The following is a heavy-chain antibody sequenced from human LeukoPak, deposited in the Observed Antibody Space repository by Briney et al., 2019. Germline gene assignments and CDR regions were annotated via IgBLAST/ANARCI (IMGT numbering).Heavy chain of an antibody. J-gene: IGHJ4*02. CDR2: ISWNSGSI. CDR1: GFTFDDYA. V-gene: IGHV3-9*01. D-gene: IGHD3-22*01. CDR3: AKAQYYYDSSGPDY. Sequence: GGSLRLSCAASGFTFDDYAMHWVRQAPGKGLEWVSGISWNSGSIGYADSVKGRFTISGDNAKNSLYLQMNSLRAEDTALYYCAKAQYYYDSSGPDYWGQGTLVTVSS.